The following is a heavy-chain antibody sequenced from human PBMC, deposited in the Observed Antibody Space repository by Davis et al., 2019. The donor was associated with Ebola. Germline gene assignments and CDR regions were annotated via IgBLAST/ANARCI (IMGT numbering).Heavy chain of an antibody. V-gene: IGHV5-51*04. CDR1: GYSFTSYW. D-gene: IGHD3-10*01. Sequence: PGGSLRLSCKGSGYSFTSYWIGWVRQMPGKGLEWMGIIYPGDSDTRYSPSFQGQVTISADKPISTAYLQWSSLKASDTAMYYCARYGSGRYYYYYGMDVWGQGTTVTVSS. CDR3: ARYGSGRYYYYYGMDV. J-gene: IGHJ6*02. CDR2: IYPGDSDT.